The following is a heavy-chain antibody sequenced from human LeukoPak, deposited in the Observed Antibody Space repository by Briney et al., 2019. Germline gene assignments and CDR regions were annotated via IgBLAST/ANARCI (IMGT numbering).Heavy chain of an antibody. Sequence: SETLSLTCTVSGGSISSSTHYWGWIRQPPGKGLEWIGSIHYSGRSFYSPSLKSRVTISLDTSKNQFSLKLSSVTAADTAVYYCAREIRDSDCNFDCGGQGTLVTVSS. CDR3: AREIRDSDCNFDC. CDR2: IHYSGRS. D-gene: IGHD2-21*02. CDR1: GGSISSSTHY. J-gene: IGHJ4*02. V-gene: IGHV4-39*02.